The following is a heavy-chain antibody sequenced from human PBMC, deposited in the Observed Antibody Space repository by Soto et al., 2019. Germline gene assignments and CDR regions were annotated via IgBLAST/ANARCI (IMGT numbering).Heavy chain of an antibody. Sequence: QVQLVQSGAEVKKPGASVKVSCKASGYTFTTYYMHWVRPAPGQGLAWMGRIYPSGGSTDYAQKFQARVTTTRDTSTTTVYEELRSLRSDDTAVYCCARVYAGTGSGHDNSGAFDTWGQGTMVTVSS. CDR2: IYPSGGST. D-gene: IGHD5-12*01. CDR1: GYTFTTYY. CDR3: ARVYAGTGSGHDNSGAFDT. J-gene: IGHJ3*02. V-gene: IGHV1-46*03.